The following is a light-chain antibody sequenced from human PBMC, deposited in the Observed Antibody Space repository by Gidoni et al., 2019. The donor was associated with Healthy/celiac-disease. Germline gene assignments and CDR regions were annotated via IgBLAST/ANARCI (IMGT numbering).Light chain of an antibody. CDR3: QQRSNWPRIFT. J-gene: IGKJ3*01. CDR1: QSVSSY. CDR2: DAS. Sequence: EIVLTQSPATLSLSPGERATLSCRASQSVSSYLAWYQQKPGRAPRLLIYDASNRATGIPARFSGSGSWTDFTLTISSLDPEDFAVYYCQQRSNWPRIFTFGPXTKVDIK. V-gene: IGKV3-11*01.